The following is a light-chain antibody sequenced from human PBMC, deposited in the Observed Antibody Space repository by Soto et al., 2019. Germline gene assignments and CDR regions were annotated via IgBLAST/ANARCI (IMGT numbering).Light chain of an antibody. V-gene: IGKV3-11*01. CDR2: DAS. CDR3: QQYGRSSWT. J-gene: IGKJ1*01. CDR1: RSVSNY. Sequence: EIVLTQSPATLSLSPGESATLSCRASRSVSNYLAWYQQKPGQAPRLLIYDASSRPTDIPARFSGSGSGTDFTLTISSLEPEDFAVYYCQQYGRSSWTFGQGTKVDI.